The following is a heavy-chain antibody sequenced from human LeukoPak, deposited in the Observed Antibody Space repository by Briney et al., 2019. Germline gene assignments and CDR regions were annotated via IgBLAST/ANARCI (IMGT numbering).Heavy chain of an antibody. CDR2: IYYSGST. CDR3: ARDRSSGSWYWYFDL. J-gene: IGHJ2*01. CDR1: GGSISSRSYY. D-gene: IGHD6-19*01. Sequence: SETLSLSCTVSGGSISSRSYYWGWIRQPPGKGLEWIGSIYYSGSTYYNPPLKSRVTISVDTSKNQFSLKLSSVTAADTAVYYCARDRSSGSWYWYFDLWGRGTLVTVSS. V-gene: IGHV4-39*07.